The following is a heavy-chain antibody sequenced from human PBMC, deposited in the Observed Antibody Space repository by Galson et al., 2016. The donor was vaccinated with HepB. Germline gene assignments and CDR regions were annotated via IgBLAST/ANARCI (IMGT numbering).Heavy chain of an antibody. Sequence: SCKASGYTFTSYAMHWVRQAPGQRLEWMGWINAGNGNTKYSQKFQGRDTITRDTSASTAYMELSSLRSENTAVYYCARAPIMITFGGVIVRVAPGDYWGQGTLVTVSS. CDR3: ARAPIMITFGGVIVRVAPGDY. CDR2: INAGNGNT. V-gene: IGHV1-3*01. CDR1: GYTFTSYA. D-gene: IGHD3-16*02. J-gene: IGHJ4*02.